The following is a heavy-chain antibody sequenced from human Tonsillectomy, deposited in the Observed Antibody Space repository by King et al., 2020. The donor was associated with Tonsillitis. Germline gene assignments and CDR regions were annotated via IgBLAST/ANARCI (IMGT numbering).Heavy chain of an antibody. CDR1: GGSISSGGYS. V-gene: IGHV4-30-2*01. D-gene: IGHD3-10*01. J-gene: IGHJ6*02. CDR3: ARSRGFGELWVYYYGLDV. Sequence: QLQLQESGSGLVKPSQTLSLTCAVSGGSISSGGYSWSWIRQPPGKGLEWIGYIYHTGSTYYNPSLKSRVTISVDRSKNQFSLTLRSVTAADTAVYYCARSRGFGELWVYYYGLDVWGQGTTVTVSS. CDR2: IYHTGST.